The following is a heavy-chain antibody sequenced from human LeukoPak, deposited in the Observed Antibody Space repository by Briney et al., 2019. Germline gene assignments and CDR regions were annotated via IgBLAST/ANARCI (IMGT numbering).Heavy chain of an antibody. V-gene: IGHV1-69*05. CDR1: VGTFSSYA. Sequence: SVKVSCKASVGTFSSYAISWVRQAPGQGLEWMGRIIPIFGTANYAQKFQGRVTITTDESTSTAYMELSSLRSEDTAVYYCARGVAAAGPRERWYFDLCGRGTLVTVSS. CDR2: IIPIFGTA. J-gene: IGHJ2*01. CDR3: ARGVAAAGPRERWYFDL. D-gene: IGHD6-13*01.